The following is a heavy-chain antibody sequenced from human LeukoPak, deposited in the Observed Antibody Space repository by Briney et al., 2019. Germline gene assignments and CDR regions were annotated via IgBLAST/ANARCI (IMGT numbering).Heavy chain of an antibody. Sequence: GGSLRLSCAASGFTFSDYYMSWIRQAPGKGLEWVSYISSSGSTIYYADSVKGRFTISRDNAKNSLYLQMNGLRAEDTAVYYCLVDTAMVTGNWFDPWGQGTLVTVSS. J-gene: IGHJ5*02. V-gene: IGHV3-11*01. CDR3: LVDTAMVTGNWFDP. D-gene: IGHD5-18*01. CDR1: GFTFSDYY. CDR2: ISSSGSTI.